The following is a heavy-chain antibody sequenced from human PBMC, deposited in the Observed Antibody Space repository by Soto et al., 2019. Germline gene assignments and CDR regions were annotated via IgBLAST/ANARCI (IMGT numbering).Heavy chain of an antibody. CDR1: GGSFSGYY. CDR3: ARGSAIGVGFDP. D-gene: IGHD2-21*01. CDR2: INHSGST. Sequence: SETLSLTYAVYGGSFSGYYWSWIRQPPGKGLEWIGEINHSGSTNYNPSLKSRVTISVDTSKNQFSLKLSSVTAADTAVYYCARGSAIGVGFDPWGQGTLVTVSS. V-gene: IGHV4-34*01. J-gene: IGHJ5*02.